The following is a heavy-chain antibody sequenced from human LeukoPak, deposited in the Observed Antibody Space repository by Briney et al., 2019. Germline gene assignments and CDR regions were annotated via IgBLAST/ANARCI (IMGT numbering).Heavy chain of an antibody. D-gene: IGHD3-9*01. V-gene: IGHV4-59*01. CDR2: IYYSGST. CDR1: GGSISSYY. Sequence: SETLSLTCTVSGGSISSYYWSWIRQPPGKGLEWIGYIYYSGSTNYNPSLKSRVTISVDTSKNQFSLKLSSVTAADAAVYYCARARKDYDILTGYTNGNYIDYWGQGTLVTVSS. J-gene: IGHJ4*02. CDR3: ARARKDYDILTGYTNGNYIDY.